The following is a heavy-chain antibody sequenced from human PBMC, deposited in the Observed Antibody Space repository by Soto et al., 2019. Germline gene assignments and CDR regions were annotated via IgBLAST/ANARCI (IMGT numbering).Heavy chain of an antibody. CDR1: GFTFSSYA. CDR3: ARALRRDGYNDY. D-gene: IGHD5-12*01. Sequence: GESLKISCAASGFTFSSYAMHWVRQAPGKGLEWVAVISYDGSNKYYADSVKGRFTISRDNSKNTLYLQMNSLRAEDTAVYYCARALRRDGYNDYWGQGTLVTVSS. V-gene: IGHV3-30*04. J-gene: IGHJ4*02. CDR2: ISYDGSNK.